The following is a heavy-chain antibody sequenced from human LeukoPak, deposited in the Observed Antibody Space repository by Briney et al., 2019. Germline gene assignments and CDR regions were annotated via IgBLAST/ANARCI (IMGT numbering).Heavy chain of an antibody. CDR3: ARGLPMIVVVRMDV. J-gene: IGHJ6*03. CDR2: ISSSSSYI. CDR1: GFTFSSYS. Sequence: SGGSLRLSCAASGFTFSSYSMNWVRQAPGKGLEWVSSISSSSSYIYYADSVKGRFTISGDNAKNSLYLQMNSLRAEDTAVYYCARGLPMIVVVRMDVWGKGTTVTVSS. D-gene: IGHD3-22*01. V-gene: IGHV3-21*01.